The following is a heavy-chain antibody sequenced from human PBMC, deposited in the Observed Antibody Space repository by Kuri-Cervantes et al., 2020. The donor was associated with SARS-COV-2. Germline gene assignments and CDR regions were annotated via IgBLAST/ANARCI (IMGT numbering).Heavy chain of an antibody. D-gene: IGHD2-21*02. CDR3: ARGPYTADQRAFDF. Sequence: SETLSLTCTVSGGSISSSSDYWGWIRQPPGKGLEWIGSIYYSGSTNYNPSLNGRVTMSVDTSKNQISLRLSSVTAADTAVYYCARGPYTADQRAFDFWGQGALVTVSS. CDR1: GGSISSSSDY. J-gene: IGHJ4*02. CDR2: IYYSGST. V-gene: IGHV4-39*07.